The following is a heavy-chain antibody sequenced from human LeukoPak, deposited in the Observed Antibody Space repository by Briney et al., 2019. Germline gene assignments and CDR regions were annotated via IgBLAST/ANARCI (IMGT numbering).Heavy chain of an antibody. CDR1: GFTFSGFA. D-gene: IGHD2/OR15-2a*01. Sequence: GGSLRLSCAASGFTFSGFAISWVRQAPGKGLEWVSAISGGGGATYYADSVKGRFTISRDNSKNTVYLQMNSLRAEDTALYYCANSMGSIDFDYWGQGSLVTVSS. CDR2: ISGGGGAT. J-gene: IGHJ4*02. CDR3: ANSMGSIDFDY. V-gene: IGHV3-23*01.